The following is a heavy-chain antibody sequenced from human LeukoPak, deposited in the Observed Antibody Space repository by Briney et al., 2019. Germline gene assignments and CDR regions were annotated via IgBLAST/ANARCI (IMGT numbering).Heavy chain of an antibody. D-gene: IGHD6-19*01. Sequence: PGGSLRLSCAASGFTFSSYAMNWVRQAPGKGLEWVSGISGSGGSTYYADSVRGRFTISRDNSKNTLYLQMNSLRAEDTAVYYCAKGAYSSGPNWFDPWGQGTLVTVSS. CDR2: ISGSGGST. V-gene: IGHV3-23*01. CDR3: AKGAYSSGPNWFDP. CDR1: GFTFSSYA. J-gene: IGHJ5*02.